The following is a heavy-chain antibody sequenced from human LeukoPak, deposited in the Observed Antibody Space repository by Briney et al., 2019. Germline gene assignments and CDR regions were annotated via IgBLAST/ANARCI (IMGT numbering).Heavy chain of an antibody. CDR3: ARTLGYCSGGSCNGDAFDI. CDR1: GGTISSYY. V-gene: IGHV4-59*01. D-gene: IGHD2-15*01. Sequence: SGTLCLTGTASGGTISSYYWSWIRQPPGTGLEWICDIYYSGSTNYNPSLKSRVTMSVGTSKNQFSLKLSSVTAADTAVYYCARTLGYCSGGSCNGDAFDIWGQGTMVTVSS. CDR2: IYYSGST. J-gene: IGHJ3*02.